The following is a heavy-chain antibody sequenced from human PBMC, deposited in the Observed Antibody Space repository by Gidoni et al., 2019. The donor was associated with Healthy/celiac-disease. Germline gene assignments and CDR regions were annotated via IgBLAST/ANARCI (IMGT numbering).Heavy chain of an antibody. CDR3: ARDGYNSEIDY. CDR2: IWYDGSNK. CDR1: GFTFSSYG. D-gene: IGHD5-12*01. V-gene: IGHV3-33*01. Sequence: QVQLVESGGGVVQPGRSVRLSCEASGFTFSSYGLHWVRQAPGKGREWVSVIWYDGSNKYYADSVKGRFTISRDNSKNTLYLQMNSLRAEDTAVYYCARDGYNSEIDYWGQGTLVTVSS. J-gene: IGHJ4*02.